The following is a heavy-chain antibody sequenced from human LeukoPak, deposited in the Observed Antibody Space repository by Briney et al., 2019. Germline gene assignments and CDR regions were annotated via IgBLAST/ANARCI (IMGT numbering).Heavy chain of an antibody. CDR1: GYTFTSYG. CDR3: ARVWRGSTSQPKGPGFDY. CDR2: ISAYNGNT. V-gene: IGHV1-18*01. Sequence: ASVKVSCKASGYTFTSYGISWVRQAPGQGLEWMGWISAYNGNTNYAQKLQGRVTMTTDTSTSTAYMELRSLRSDDTAVYYCARVWRGSTSQPKGPGFDYWGQGTLVTVSS. D-gene: IGHD2-2*01. J-gene: IGHJ4*02.